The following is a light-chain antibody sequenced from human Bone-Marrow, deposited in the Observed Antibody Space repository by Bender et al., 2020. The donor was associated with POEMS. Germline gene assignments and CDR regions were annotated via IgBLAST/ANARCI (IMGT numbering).Light chain of an antibody. J-gene: IGLJ3*02. Sequence: QSVLTQPPSASGTPGQRVTISCSGGSSNIGAHAVNWYQHLPGPAPKLLIYSSHRRPSEVPDRFSGSRYGTSASLAISGLQSEDEADYYCAVWDDSLNGWVFGGGTKLTVL. V-gene: IGLV1-44*01. CDR1: SSNIGAHA. CDR2: SSH. CDR3: AVWDDSLNGWV.